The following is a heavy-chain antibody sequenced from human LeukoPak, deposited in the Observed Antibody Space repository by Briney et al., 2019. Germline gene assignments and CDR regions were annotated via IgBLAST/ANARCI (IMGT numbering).Heavy chain of an antibody. V-gene: IGHV1-18*01. D-gene: IGHD3-22*01. CDR1: GYTFTSYG. CDR3: ARDQPRTYYYDSSGYYYEDY. CDR2: ISAYNGNT. Sequence: GASVKVSCKASGYTFTSYGISWVRQAPGQGLEWMGWISAYNGNTNYAQKLQGRVTMTTDTSTSTAYMELRSLRSDDTAVYYCARDQPRTYYYDSSGYYYEDYWGQGTLVTVSS. J-gene: IGHJ4*02.